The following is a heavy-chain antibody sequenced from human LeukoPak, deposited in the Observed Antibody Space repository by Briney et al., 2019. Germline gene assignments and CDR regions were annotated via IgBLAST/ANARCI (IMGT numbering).Heavy chain of an antibody. V-gene: IGHV3-7*01. J-gene: IGHJ4*02. CDR3: ARDLNGYFDY. CDR1: GFTFSTFW. Sequence: GGSLRLSCAASGFTFSTFWMTWVRQAPGKGLEWVANIKHDGSEKYYVDSMKGRFTISRDNAKNSLFLQMNSLRAEDTAVYYCARDLNGYFDYWGQGTLVTVSS. CDR2: IKHDGSEK.